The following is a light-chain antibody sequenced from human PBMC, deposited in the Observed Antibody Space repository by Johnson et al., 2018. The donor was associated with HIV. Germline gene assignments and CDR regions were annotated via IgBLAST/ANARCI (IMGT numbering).Light chain of an antibody. CDR3: GTWDSSLSAFYV. CDR1: SSNIGNNY. V-gene: IGLV1-51*01. CDR2: DNN. J-gene: IGLJ1*01. Sequence: VLTQPPSVSAAPGQKVTISCSGSSSNIGNNYVSWYQQLPGTAPKLLIYDNNKRPSGIPDRFSGSKSGTSATLGITGLQTGDAADYYCGTWDSSLSAFYVFGTGTKVTVL.